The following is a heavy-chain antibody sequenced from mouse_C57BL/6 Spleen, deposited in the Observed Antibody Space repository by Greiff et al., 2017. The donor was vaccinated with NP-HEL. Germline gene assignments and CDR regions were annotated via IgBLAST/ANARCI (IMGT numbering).Heavy chain of an antibody. CDR2: ISSGSSTI. Sequence: EVKVVESGGGLVKPGGSLKLSCAASGFTFSDYGMHWVRQAPEKGLEWVAYISSGSSTIYYADTVKGRFTISRDNAKNTLFLQMTSLRSEDTAMYYCARQGASAWFAYWGQGTLVTVSA. CDR3: ARQGASAWFAY. CDR1: GFTFSDYG. V-gene: IGHV5-17*01. J-gene: IGHJ3*01. D-gene: IGHD6-1*01.